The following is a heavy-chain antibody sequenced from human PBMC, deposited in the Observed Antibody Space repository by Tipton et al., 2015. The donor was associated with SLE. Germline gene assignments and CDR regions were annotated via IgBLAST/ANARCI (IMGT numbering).Heavy chain of an antibody. CDR1: GFMFSTYA. D-gene: IGHD6-25*01. CDR2: ISNDGGTT. J-gene: IGHJ4*02. CDR3: ARGFLGMKAAQYYFDY. V-gene: IGHV3-30*04. Sequence: SLRLSCAASGFMFSTYAIHWVRQAPGKGLEWVAVISNDGGTTFYADSVRGRFTISRDNSKNTVYLQMNSLRAEDTAVYYCARGFLGMKAAQYYFDYWGQGTLVTVSS.